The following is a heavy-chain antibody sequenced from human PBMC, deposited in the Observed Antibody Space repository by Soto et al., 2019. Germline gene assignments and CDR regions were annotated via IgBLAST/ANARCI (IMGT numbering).Heavy chain of an antibody. D-gene: IGHD4-17*01. J-gene: IGHJ5*02. V-gene: IGHV1-18*04. CDR3: ARVGGATVTTNNWFDP. Sequence: ASVKVSSNASGYTFTSYGISWLRQAPGQGLEWMGWISAYNGNTNYAQKLQGRVTMTTDTSTSTAYMELRSLRSDDTAVYYCARVGGATVTTNNWFDPWGQGTLVTVSS. CDR2: ISAYNGNT. CDR1: GYTFTSYG.